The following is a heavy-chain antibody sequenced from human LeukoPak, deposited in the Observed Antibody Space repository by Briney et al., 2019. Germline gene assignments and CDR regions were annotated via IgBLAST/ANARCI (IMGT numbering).Heavy chain of an antibody. D-gene: IGHD4-17*01. V-gene: IGHV4-61*02. CDR2: IYTSGST. Sequence: PSETLSLTCTVSGGSISSGSYYWSWIRQPAGKGLEWIGRIYTSGSTNYNPSLKSRVTISVDTSKNQFSLKLSSVTAADTAVYYCARDGVHDYGDYVSGYMGLRGFLGLDYYYYMDVWGRGTTVTISS. CDR1: GGSISSGSYY. CDR3: ARDGVHDYGDYVSGYMGLRGFLGLDYYYYMDV. J-gene: IGHJ6*03.